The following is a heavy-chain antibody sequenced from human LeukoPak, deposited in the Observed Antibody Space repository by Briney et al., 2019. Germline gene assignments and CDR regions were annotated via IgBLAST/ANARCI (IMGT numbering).Heavy chain of an antibody. V-gene: IGHV3-11*04. J-gene: IGHJ3*01. CDR2: ISSTTGRII. Sequence: GGSLRLSCASSGFTFSDYYMTWTRQDPGKGLEWLSYISSTTGRIIYYADSVKGRFTISRDNTKNSLFLQMVSLRVEDTAVYYCARYYSDAFDVWGQGTVVTVSS. CDR3: ARYYSDAFDV. D-gene: IGHD3-10*01. CDR1: GFTFSDYY.